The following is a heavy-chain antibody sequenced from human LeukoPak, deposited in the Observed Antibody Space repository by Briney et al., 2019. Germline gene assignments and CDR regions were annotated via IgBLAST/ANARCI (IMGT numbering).Heavy chain of an antibody. CDR1: GFTFSSYS. J-gene: IGHJ2*01. D-gene: IGHD1-26*01. V-gene: IGHV3-21*01. CDR3: ARIVAPTIWYFDL. CDR2: ISSSSSSI. Sequence: PGGSLRLSCAASGFTFSSYSMNWVRQAPGKGLEWVSSISSSSSSIYYADSVKGRFTISRDNAKNSLYLQMDSLRVEDTAVYYCARIVAPTIWYFDLWGRATLVTVSS.